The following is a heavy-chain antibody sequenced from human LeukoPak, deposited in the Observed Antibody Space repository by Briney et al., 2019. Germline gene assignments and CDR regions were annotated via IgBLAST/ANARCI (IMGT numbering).Heavy chain of an antibody. CDR1: GFTFSSYG. CDR3: VSFYETY. J-gene: IGHJ4*02. D-gene: IGHD2/OR15-2a*01. V-gene: IGHV3-33*03. Sequence: GGSLRLSCAASGFTFSSYGMHWVRQAPGKGLEWVAVIWYDGSNKYYADSVKGRFTISKDNAKNTVYLQMNSLRAEDTAVYYCVSFYETYWGRGTLVTVS. CDR2: IWYDGSNK.